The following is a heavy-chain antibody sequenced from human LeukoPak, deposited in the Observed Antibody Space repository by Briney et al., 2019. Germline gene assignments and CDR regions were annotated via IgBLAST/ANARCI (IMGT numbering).Heavy chain of an antibody. Sequence: GGSLRLSCAASGFAFSSYSVNWVRQAPGKGLEWVSYISSSSSTIYYADSVKGRFTISRDNAKNSLYLQMNSLRAEDTAVYYCARLAGELWFEHDYWGQGTLVTVSS. CDR2: ISSSSSTI. D-gene: IGHD3-10*01. CDR1: GFAFSSYS. J-gene: IGHJ4*02. CDR3: ARLAGELWFEHDY. V-gene: IGHV3-48*01.